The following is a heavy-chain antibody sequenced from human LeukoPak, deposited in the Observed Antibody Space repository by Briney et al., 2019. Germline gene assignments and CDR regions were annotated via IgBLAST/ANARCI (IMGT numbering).Heavy chain of an antibody. J-gene: IGHJ5*02. D-gene: IGHD3-10*01. CDR3: ARGGMVRGKRRYWFDP. CDR1: GGSISSGGYY. Sequence: SQTLSLTCAVSGGSISSGGYYWSWIRQPPGKGLEWIGEINHSGSTNYNPSLKSRVTISVDTSKNQFSLKLSSVTAADTAVYYCARGGMVRGKRRYWFDPWGQGTLVTVSS. CDR2: INHSGST. V-gene: IGHV4-30-2*01.